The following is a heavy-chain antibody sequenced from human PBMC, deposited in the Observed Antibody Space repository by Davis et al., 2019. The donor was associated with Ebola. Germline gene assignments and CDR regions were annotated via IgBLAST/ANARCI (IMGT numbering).Heavy chain of an antibody. Sequence: MPSETLSLTCAVYGGSFSGYYWSWIRQPPGKGLEWIGEINHSGSTNYNPSLKSRVTISVDTSTNQFSLKLSSVTAADTAVYYCVREGRYNWNDATFDYWGQGTLVTVSS. CDR1: GGSFSGYY. CDR3: VREGRYNWNDATFDY. CDR2: INHSGST. J-gene: IGHJ4*02. D-gene: IGHD1-20*01. V-gene: IGHV4-34*01.